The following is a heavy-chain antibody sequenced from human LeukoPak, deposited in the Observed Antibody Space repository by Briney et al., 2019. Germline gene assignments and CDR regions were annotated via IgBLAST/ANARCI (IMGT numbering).Heavy chain of an antibody. Sequence: SQTLSLTCTVSGGSISSGDYYWSWIRQPPGKGLEWIGYIYYSGSTYYNPSLKSRVTISVDTSKNQFSLKLSSVTAADTAVYYCARGKQYYYDSSGYYTSHYYYYGMDVWGQGTTVTVSS. CDR1: GGSISSGDYY. J-gene: IGHJ6*02. V-gene: IGHV4-30-4*08. CDR3: ARGKQYYYDSSGYYTSHYYYYGMDV. D-gene: IGHD3-22*01. CDR2: IYYSGST.